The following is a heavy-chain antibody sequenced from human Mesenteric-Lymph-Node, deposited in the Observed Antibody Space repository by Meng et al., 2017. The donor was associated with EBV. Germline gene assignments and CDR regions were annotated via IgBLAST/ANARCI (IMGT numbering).Heavy chain of an antibody. D-gene: IGHD3-22*01. Sequence: VQLVVSGAEVKKPGSAVNVSCKASGSTFSRFAIHWVRLAPGQGLEWMAGIIPLFSTTNYAQNFQGRVTITADASTSTAYMEVSSLRSDDTAVYYCATDTGRVINNLFDPWGQGTLVTVSS. CDR3: ATDTGRVINNLFDP. V-gene: IGHV1-69*01. CDR2: IIPLFSTT. CDR1: GSTFSRFA. J-gene: IGHJ5*02.